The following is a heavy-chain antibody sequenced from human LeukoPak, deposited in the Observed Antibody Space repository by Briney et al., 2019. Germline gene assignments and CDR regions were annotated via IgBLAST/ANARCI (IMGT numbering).Heavy chain of an antibody. J-gene: IGHJ4*02. CDR2: IYYSGST. V-gene: IGHV4-39*01. Sequence: PSETLSLTCTVSGGSISTSSYYWGWIRQPPGKGLEWTATIYYSGSTYYNPSLKSRVTISVDTSKNQFSLKLSSVTAADTAVYYCARNPYSGIYPWDYWGQGTLVTVSS. CDR1: GGSISTSSYY. CDR3: ARNPYSGIYPWDY. D-gene: IGHD1-26*01.